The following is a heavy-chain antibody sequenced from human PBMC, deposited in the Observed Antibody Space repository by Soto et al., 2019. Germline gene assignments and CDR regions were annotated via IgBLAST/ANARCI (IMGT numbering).Heavy chain of an antibody. D-gene: IGHD2-8*01. V-gene: IGHV3-23*01. CDR1: GFTFSRYA. CDR2: ISGSGATI. J-gene: IGHJ4*02. Sequence: PGGSLRLSCVASGFTFSRYALAWVRQAPGKGLEWVSSISGSGATIYDADSVRGRFTISRDNAKNTLYLQMNSLRAEDTAVYYCAKMPGVITVITCFAHWGQGTPVTVSS. CDR3: AKMPGVITVITCFAH.